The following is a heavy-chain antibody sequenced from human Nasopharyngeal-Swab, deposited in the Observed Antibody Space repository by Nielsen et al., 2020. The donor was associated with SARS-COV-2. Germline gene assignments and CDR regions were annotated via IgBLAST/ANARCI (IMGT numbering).Heavy chain of an antibody. CDR2: LYTSGTT. CDR3: ARAILNLGRGDYMDV. V-gene: IGHV4-61*02. J-gene: IGHJ6*03. Sequence: WIRQPPGKGLEWIGRLYTSGTTNYNPSLKSRVTISVDTSKEQFSLKLSSVTAADTAVYYCARAILNLGRGDYMDVWGKGTTVTVSS. D-gene: IGHD1-1*01.